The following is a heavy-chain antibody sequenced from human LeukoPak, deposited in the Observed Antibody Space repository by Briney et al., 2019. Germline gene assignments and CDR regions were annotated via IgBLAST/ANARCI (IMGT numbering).Heavy chain of an antibody. D-gene: IGHD6-6*01. CDR1: GFTFSSYS. J-gene: IGHJ4*02. Sequence: PGGSLRLSCAASGFTFSSYSMNWVRQAPGKGLECIPYISSSSSTIYYGDSVKGRFTISRDNAKNSLYLQMNSLRVEDTAVYYCARDRGAEQLDVLDYWGQGTLVTVSS. V-gene: IGHV3-48*01. CDR3: ARDRGAEQLDVLDY. CDR2: ISSSSSTI.